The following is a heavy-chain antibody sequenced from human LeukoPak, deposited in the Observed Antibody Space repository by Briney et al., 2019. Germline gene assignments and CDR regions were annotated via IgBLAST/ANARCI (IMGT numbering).Heavy chain of an antibody. CDR3: AGLGASGNGYLSWFDP. J-gene: IGHJ5*02. V-gene: IGHV4-59*01. CDR1: GGSISTYY. CDR2: IYYSGNS. D-gene: IGHD3-22*01. Sequence: TATETLSLTCTVSGGSISTYYWSWIRQPPGKGLEWIGYIYYSGNSNYNPSLKSRVTISVDTSKNQFSLKLSSVTAADTAVYYCAGLGASGNGYLSWFDPWGQGTLVTVSS.